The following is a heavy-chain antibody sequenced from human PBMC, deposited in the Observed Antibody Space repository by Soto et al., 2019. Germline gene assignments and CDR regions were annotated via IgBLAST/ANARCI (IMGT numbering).Heavy chain of an antibody. Sequence: EVQLVESGGGLVQPGGSLRLSCAASGFTFSSYEMNWVRQAPGKGLEWVSYISSSGSTIYYADSVKGRFTISRDNAKNSLYLQMNSLRAEDKAVYYCASAPINYGSDDYWGQGTLVTVSS. J-gene: IGHJ4*02. V-gene: IGHV3-48*03. D-gene: IGHD3-10*01. CDR2: ISSSGSTI. CDR1: GFTFSSYE. CDR3: ASAPINYGSDDY.